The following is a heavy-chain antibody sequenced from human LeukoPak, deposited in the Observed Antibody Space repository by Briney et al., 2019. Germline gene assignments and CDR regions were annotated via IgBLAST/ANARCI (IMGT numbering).Heavy chain of an antibody. V-gene: IGHV3-74*01. CDR1: GFTFSNYW. Sequence: PGGSLRLSCAASGFTFSNYWMHWVRHAPGKGLVWVSRLSSDGRDPSYADSVKGRFTISRDNAKNTLYMQMNSLRAEDTAVYYCARGVYEEDVNYWGQGTLVTVSS. CDR2: LSSDGRDP. J-gene: IGHJ4*02. CDR3: ARGVYEEDVNY. D-gene: IGHD2-8*01.